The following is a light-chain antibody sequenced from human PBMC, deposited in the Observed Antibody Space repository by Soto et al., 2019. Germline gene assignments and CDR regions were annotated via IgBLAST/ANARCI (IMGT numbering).Light chain of an antibody. Sequence: EIVFTQSPCTLSLSPGESAALSFRVSQTISTYLAWYQSKPGQAPRLLIHGASNRATGIPDRFSGSGSGTDFTPTIGRLEPEDFAVYYCQQYLITPWTFGQGTKVDIK. J-gene: IGKJ1*01. CDR2: GAS. V-gene: IGKV3-20*01. CDR3: QQYLITPWT. CDR1: QTISTY.